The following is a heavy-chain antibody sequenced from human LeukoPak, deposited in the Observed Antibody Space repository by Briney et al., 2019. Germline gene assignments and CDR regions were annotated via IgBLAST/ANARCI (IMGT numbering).Heavy chain of an antibody. CDR1: GYSISSGYY. D-gene: IGHD6-6*01. CDR3: ARAARFAFDY. V-gene: IGHV4-38-2*02. Sequence: KPSETLSLTCTVSGYSISSGYYWGWIRQPPGKGLEWIGCIYHSGSTYYNPSHKSRVTISVDTSKNQFSLKLSSVTAADTAVYYCARAARFAFDYWGQGTLVTVSS. J-gene: IGHJ4*02. CDR2: IYHSGST.